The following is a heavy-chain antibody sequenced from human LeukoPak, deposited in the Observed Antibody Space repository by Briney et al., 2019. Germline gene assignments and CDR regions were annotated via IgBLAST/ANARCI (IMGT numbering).Heavy chain of an antibody. Sequence: GGSLRLSCAASGFTFSSYAMSWVRRAPGKGLEWVAVISYDGSNKYYADSAKGRFTISRDNSKNTLYLQMNSLRAEDTAVYYCARYYDKSGYYGRHDYWGQGTLVTVSS. CDR1: GFTFSSYA. CDR2: ISYDGSNK. D-gene: IGHD3-22*01. J-gene: IGHJ4*02. V-gene: IGHV3-30-3*01. CDR3: ARYYDKSGYYGRHDY.